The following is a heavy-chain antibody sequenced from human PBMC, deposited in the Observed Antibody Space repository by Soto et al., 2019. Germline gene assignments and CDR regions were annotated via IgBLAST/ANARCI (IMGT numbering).Heavy chain of an antibody. CDR1: VYTFPSSG. CDR2: IRAYTGKT. D-gene: IGHD2-15*01. J-gene: IGHJ6*02. V-gene: IGHV1-18*01. Sequence: QVQLVQSVAEVKKPGDSVKVSCKASVYTFPSSGSRWGRQAPGQVREWIGWIRAYTGKTNYAQKLKGRVTMTTDTSTSKASMELRSMRSDDTAVYYCERFREVDQSAVYYGMDVWGQETTVTVS. CDR3: ERFREVDQSAVYYGMDV.